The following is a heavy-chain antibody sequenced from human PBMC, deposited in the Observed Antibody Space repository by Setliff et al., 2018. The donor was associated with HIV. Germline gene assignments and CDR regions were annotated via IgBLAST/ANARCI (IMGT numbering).Heavy chain of an antibody. CDR2: IYHSGST. CDR1: GYSISSGYY. V-gene: IGHV4-38-2*02. D-gene: IGHD1-20*01. Sequence: SETLSLTCTVSGYSISSGYYWGWLRQPPGKGLEWIGSIYHSGSTYYNPSLKSRVTISVDTSKNQFSLKLSSVTAADTAVYYCARDSITGTTPAFDYWGQGTLVTVSS. J-gene: IGHJ4*02. CDR3: ARDSITGTTPAFDY.